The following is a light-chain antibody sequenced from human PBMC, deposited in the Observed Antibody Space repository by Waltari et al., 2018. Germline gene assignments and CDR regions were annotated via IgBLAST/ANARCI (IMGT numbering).Light chain of an antibody. CDR2: DAS. J-gene: IGKJ1*01. Sequence: EIVLTQSPGTLSFSPGERATLSCRASQSVGKSLAWYQHKPGQAPRLLIYDASSRATGIPDRFSGSGSGTDFSLTISRLEPEDFSVYYCQHYVTLPATFGQGTKVEV. CDR1: QSVGKS. V-gene: IGKV3-20*01. CDR3: QHYVTLPAT.